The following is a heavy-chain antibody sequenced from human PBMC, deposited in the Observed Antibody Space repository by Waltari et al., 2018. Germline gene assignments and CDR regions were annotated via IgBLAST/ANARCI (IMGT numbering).Heavy chain of an antibody. CDR3: ARGHGDYEAVPDY. J-gene: IGHJ4*02. CDR1: GGTFSSYA. D-gene: IGHD4-17*01. V-gene: IGHV1-69*04. Sequence: QVQLVQSGAEVKKPGSSVKVSCKASGGTFSSYAIGWVRQAPGQGLEWMGGIIPIRGIANYAQKFQGRVTITADKSTSTAYMELSSLRSEDTAVYYCARGHGDYEAVPDYWGQGTLVTVSS. CDR2: IIPIRGIA.